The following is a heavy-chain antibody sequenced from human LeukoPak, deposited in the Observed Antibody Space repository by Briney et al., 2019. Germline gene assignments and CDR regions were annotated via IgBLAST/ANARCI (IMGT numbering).Heavy chain of an antibody. V-gene: IGHV4-34*01. J-gene: IGHJ4*02. CDR1: GGSFSGYY. CDR3: ARDRDSSGWYEGFDY. CDR2: INHSGST. Sequence: SETLSLTCAVYGGSFSGYYWSWIRQPPGKGLEWIGEINHSGSTNYNPSLKGRVTISVDTSKNQFSLKLSSVTAADTAVYYCARDRDSSGWYEGFDYWGQGTLVTVSS. D-gene: IGHD6-19*01.